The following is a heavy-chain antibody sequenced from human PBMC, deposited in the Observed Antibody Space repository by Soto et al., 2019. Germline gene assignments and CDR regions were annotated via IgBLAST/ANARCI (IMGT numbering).Heavy chain of an antibody. CDR2: IKSKTDGWKT. Sequence: GGSLRLSCAASGFTFSNSWMSWVRQAPGKGLEWVGRIKSKTDGWKTDYAAPVKGIFTITRDESKNTLYLQMNSVKTEDKAVYYCTTDSSLTGTTVGYWGQGTLVTVSS. CDR1: GFTFSNSW. D-gene: IGHD1-7*01. V-gene: IGHV3-15*01. CDR3: TTDSSLTGTTVGY. J-gene: IGHJ4*02.